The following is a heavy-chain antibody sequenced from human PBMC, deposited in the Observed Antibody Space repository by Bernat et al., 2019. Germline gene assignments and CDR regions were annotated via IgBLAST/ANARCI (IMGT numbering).Heavy chain of an antibody. D-gene: IGHD3-10*01. CDR1: GGTFSSYT. V-gene: IGHV1-69*08. J-gene: IGHJ5*01. CDR3: ARETYYYGSGRGWFPP. CDR2: IIPILGLA. Sequence: QVQLVQSGAEVKKPGSSVKVSCKASGGTFSSYTISWVRQAPGQGLEWMGRIIPILGLANYAQKFPGRVTRTADKSTSTAHMALGSLGSEDPPGYYCARETYYYGSGRGWFPPWGRGTLITVSP.